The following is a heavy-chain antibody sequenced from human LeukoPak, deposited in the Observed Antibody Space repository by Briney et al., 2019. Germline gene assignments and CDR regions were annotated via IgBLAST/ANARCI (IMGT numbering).Heavy chain of an antibody. Sequence: GGSLRLSCAVSGFTLSCNWMHWVRQVPGKGLVWVSRIDDVGSGTSYADSVKGRFTISRDNAKNSLSLQMNSLRAEDTAVYYCARDCGSTSCYDYWGQGTLVTVSS. CDR2: IDDVGSGT. V-gene: IGHV3-74*01. D-gene: IGHD2-2*01. CDR1: GFTLSCNW. CDR3: ARDCGSTSCYDY. J-gene: IGHJ4*02.